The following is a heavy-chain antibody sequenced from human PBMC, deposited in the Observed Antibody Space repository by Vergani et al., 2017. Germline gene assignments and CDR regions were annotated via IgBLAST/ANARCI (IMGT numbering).Heavy chain of an antibody. CDR1: GFTFSSYA. J-gene: IGHJ4*02. D-gene: IGHD2-21*01. CDR3: ARDSVVVIAVYHFDY. Sequence: VQLVESGGGVVQPGRSLRLSCAASGFTFSSYAMHWVRQAPGKGLEWVAVISDDGSNKYYADSVKGRFTISRDNSKNTLYLQMNSLRAEDTAVYYCARDSVVVIAVYHFDYWGQGTLVTVSS. CDR2: ISDDGSNK. V-gene: IGHV3-30-3*01.